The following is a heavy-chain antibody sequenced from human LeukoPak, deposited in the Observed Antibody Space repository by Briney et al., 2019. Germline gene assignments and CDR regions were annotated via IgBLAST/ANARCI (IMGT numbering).Heavy chain of an antibody. CDR1: GFTFSSYS. J-gene: IGHJ4*02. Sequence: GGSLRLSCAASGFTFSSYSMNWVRQAPGKGLEWVSSISSSSSYIYYADSVKGRFTISRDNAKNSLYLQMNGLRAEDTAVYYCARVHRLSYASFDYWGQGTLVTVSS. V-gene: IGHV3-21*01. CDR3: ARVHRLSYASFDY. D-gene: IGHD1-26*01. CDR2: ISSSSSYI.